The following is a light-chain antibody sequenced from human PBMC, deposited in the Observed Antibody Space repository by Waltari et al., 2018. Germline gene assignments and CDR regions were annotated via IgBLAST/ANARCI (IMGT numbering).Light chain of an antibody. CDR2: DAS. CDR1: HVVREY. J-gene: IGKJ4*01. CDR3: QQRSSWPLT. V-gene: IGKV3-11*01. Sequence: SCRCCHVVREYLAWYQEEPGQAPSTLIYDASNRATGVPASFSGTWYETDFTLTIHNLEPEDFAVYYFQQRSSWPLTFGGGSKVEIK.